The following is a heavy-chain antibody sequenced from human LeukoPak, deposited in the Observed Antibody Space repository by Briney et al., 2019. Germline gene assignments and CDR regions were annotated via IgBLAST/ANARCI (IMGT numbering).Heavy chain of an antibody. J-gene: IGHJ4*02. D-gene: IGHD5-24*01. CDR2: IYSGGST. V-gene: IGHV3-66*01. Sequence: GGSLRLSCAASGFTVSSNYMSWVRQAPGKGLEWVSVIYSGGSTYNADSVNGRFTISRDNSKNTLYLQMNSLTAEDTAVYYCASEVVEMATMTLDYWGQGTLVTVSS. CDR1: GFTVSSNY. CDR3: ASEVVEMATMTLDY.